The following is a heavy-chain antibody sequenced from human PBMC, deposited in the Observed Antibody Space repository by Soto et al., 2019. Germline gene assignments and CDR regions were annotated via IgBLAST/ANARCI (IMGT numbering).Heavy chain of an antibody. D-gene: IGHD1-1*01. CDR2: INAGNGNT. Sequence: QVQLVQSGAEVKKPGASVKVSCKASGYTFTRYAMQWVRQAPGQRLEWMGWINAGNGNTKYSQKFQGRVTITSDTSASTAYMELSSLRSEDTAVYYCARDLGCWTDYWGQGTLVTVSS. V-gene: IGHV1-3*01. CDR3: ARDLGCWTDY. J-gene: IGHJ4*02. CDR1: GYTFTRYA.